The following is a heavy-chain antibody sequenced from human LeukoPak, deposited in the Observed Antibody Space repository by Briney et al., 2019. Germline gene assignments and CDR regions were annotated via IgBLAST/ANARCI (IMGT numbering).Heavy chain of an antibody. V-gene: IGHV4-4*07. J-gene: IGHJ4*02. CDR1: GGSISSYY. CDR3: ASGTYYYGSGILN. Sequence: SETLSLTCTVSGGSISSYYWSWIRQPAGKGLEWIGRIYTSGSTNYNPSLKSRVTISVDTSKNQFSLKLSSVTAADTAVYYCASGTYYYGSGILNWGQGTLVTVSS. CDR2: IYTSGST. D-gene: IGHD3-10*01.